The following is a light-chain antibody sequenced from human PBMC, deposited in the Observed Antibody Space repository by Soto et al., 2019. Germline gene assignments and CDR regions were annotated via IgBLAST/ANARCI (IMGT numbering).Light chain of an antibody. J-gene: IGKJ5*01. CDR2: GAS. CDR1: QSVWSNH. Sequence: IVLTPSPGTLSLSPGERATLSCRASQSVWSNHLAWYQHKRGQAPRLLIYGASSRATGIPDRFSGSGSGTDFTLTISRLEPEDFAVYYCQQYGSSPLITFGQGTRLENK. CDR3: QQYGSSPLIT. V-gene: IGKV3-20*01.